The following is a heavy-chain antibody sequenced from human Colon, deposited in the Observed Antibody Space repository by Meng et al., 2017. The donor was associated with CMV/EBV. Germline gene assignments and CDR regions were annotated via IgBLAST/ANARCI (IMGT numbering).Heavy chain of an antibody. CDR3: AREKRIAAVGTVAFDI. J-gene: IGHJ3*02. CDR1: GFNFGDNY. V-gene: IGHV3-11*01. D-gene: IGHD6-13*01. CDR2: ISGTGTTV. Sequence: GGSLRLSCAASGFNFGDNYMAWVRQAPGKGLEWLSYISGTGTTVYYAGSVEGRFTVSRDNAKNSLHLEMNSLRAEDTAVYYCAREKRIAAVGTVAFDIWGQGTVVTVSS.